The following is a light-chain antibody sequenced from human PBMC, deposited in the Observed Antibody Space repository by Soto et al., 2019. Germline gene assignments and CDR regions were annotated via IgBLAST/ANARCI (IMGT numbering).Light chain of an antibody. CDR3: QSYDSSIVV. CDR2: EDN. V-gene: IGLV6-57*04. Sequence: NFMLTQPHSVSESPGMTVTISCTRSSGSIASNFVQWYQQRPGSAPTTVIYEDNQRPSGVPVRFSGSIDSSSNSASLSISGLKTEDEADYYCQSYDSSIVVFGGGTQLTVL. J-gene: IGLJ2*01. CDR1: SGSIASNF.